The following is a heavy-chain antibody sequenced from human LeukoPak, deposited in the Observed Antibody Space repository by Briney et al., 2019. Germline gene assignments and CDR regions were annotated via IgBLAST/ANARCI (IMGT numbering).Heavy chain of an antibody. J-gene: IGHJ4*02. CDR2: IKRDGSDK. CDR3: ARGRY. CDR1: GFTFSGYW. V-gene: IGHV3-7*01. Sequence: PGGTLRLSCAASGFTFSGYWMSWVRQTPGKGLEWVANIKRDGSDKYYVDSVKGRFTISRDNAKNSLYLQMNSLRAEDTAVYYCARGRYWGQGTLVTVSS.